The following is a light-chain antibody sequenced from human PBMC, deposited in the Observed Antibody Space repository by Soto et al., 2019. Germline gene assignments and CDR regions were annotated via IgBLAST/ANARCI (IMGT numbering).Light chain of an antibody. CDR2: GAS. Sequence: EIVMTKSPATLSASPGERATLSCTASQSVSSNLAWYQQKPGQAPRLLIYGASTRATGIPARFSGSGSGTEFTLTISSLESEDFAVYYFQEYNNWPPMNTFGQGAKLEIK. J-gene: IGKJ2*01. CDR3: QEYNNWPPMNT. V-gene: IGKV3-15*01. CDR1: QSVSSN.